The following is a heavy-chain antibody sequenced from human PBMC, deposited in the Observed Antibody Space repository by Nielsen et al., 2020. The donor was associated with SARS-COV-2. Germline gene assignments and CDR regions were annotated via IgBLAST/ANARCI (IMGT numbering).Heavy chain of an antibody. D-gene: IGHD3-9*01. CDR2: ISSSSSTI. CDR1: GFTFSSYS. V-gene: IGHV3-48*02. J-gene: IGHJ4*02. Sequence: GESLKISCAASGFTFSSYSMNWVRQAPGKGLEWVSYISSSSSTIYYADSVKGRFTISRDNAKNSLYLQMNSLRDEDTAVYYCARGENYDILTAYFPDWGQGTLVTVSS. CDR3: ARGENYDILTAYFPD.